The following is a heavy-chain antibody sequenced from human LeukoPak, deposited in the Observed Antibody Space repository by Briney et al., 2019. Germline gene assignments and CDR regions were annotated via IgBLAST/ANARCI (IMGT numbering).Heavy chain of an antibody. V-gene: IGHV4-38-2*02. Sequence: SETLSLTCTVSGYSISSVYYCGWIRQPPGKGLEWIGSIYHSGSTYYNPSLKSRVTISVDTSKNQFSLKLSSVTAADTAVYYCARESYGDYVYYFDYWGQGTLVTVSS. CDR3: ARESYGDYVYYFDY. CDR1: GYSISSVYY. CDR2: IYHSGST. J-gene: IGHJ4*02. D-gene: IGHD4-17*01.